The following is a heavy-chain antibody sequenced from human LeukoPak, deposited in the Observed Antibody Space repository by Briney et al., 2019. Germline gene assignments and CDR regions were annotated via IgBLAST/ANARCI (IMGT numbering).Heavy chain of an antibody. V-gene: IGHV3-30*02. Sequence: GGSLRLSCAASGFTFSSYGMHWVRQAPGKGREWVAFIRYDGSNKYYADSVKGRFTFSRDNSKNTLYLQMNSLGAEDTAVYYCAKAWEFDYWGQGTLVTVSS. D-gene: IGHD1-26*01. CDR2: IRYDGSNK. CDR1: GFTFSSYG. CDR3: AKAWEFDY. J-gene: IGHJ4*02.